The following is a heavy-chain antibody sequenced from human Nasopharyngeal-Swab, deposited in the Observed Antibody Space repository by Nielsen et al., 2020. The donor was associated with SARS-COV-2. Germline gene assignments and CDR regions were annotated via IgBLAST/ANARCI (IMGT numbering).Heavy chain of an antibody. J-gene: IGHJ4*02. V-gene: IGHV1-69*13. CDR1: GGTFSSYA. Sequence: SVKVSCKASGGTFSSYAISWVRQAPGQGLEWMGGIIPIFGTVNYAQKFQGRVTITADESTSTAYMELSSLRSEDTAVYYCARVCGSHWNYCYWGQGTLVTVSS. D-gene: IGHD1-7*01. CDR2: IIPIFGTV. CDR3: ARVCGSHWNYCY.